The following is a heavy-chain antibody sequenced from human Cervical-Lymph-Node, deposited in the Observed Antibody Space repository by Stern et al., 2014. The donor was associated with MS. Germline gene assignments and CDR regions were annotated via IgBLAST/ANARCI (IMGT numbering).Heavy chain of an antibody. J-gene: IGHJ4*02. V-gene: IGHV4-4*02. CDR2: VHHSGRT. D-gene: IGHD6-13*01. Sequence: VQLVESGPGLVRPSTTLFLTCSVSGDSMSNNNWWGWVRQAPGEGLEWIGEVHHSGRTNPTPSLARRPTISLDQYKKMISWRMDSVTAADTAVYYCARSKDSSSWYGYFDYWGQGTLVTVSS. CDR1: GDSMSNNNW. CDR3: ARSKDSSSWYGYFDY.